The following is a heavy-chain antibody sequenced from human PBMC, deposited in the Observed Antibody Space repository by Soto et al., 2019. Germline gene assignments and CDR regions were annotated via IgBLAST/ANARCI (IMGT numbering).Heavy chain of an antibody. CDR2: IKAYSGNT. CDR1: GYTFPTST. Sequence: QLELVQSGAEAKKPGASVKVSCKASGYTFPTSTISWLRQAPGLGLEWMGWIKAYSGNTNYAPKLQGRVTMTTDTSTNTAYLELRSLTTDDTAIYYCAIADYGDPDYWGQGTLVTVSS. V-gene: IGHV1-18*04. D-gene: IGHD4-17*01. CDR3: AIADYGDPDY. J-gene: IGHJ4*02.